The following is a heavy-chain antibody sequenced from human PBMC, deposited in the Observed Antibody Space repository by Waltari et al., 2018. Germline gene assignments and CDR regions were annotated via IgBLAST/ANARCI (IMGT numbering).Heavy chain of an antibody. J-gene: IGHJ3*02. CDR3: ASPRRGTAFDI. V-gene: IGHV3-7*02. CDR2: INQDGNDK. D-gene: IGHD3-16*01. Sequence: EVQLVESGGGLVPRGGSLRLYCIGSGLTFRCYWLSWVLQAPGKGLEWVASINQDGNDKYYVASVKGRFNISRDNAKNSLFLQMDSLRADDTSIFFCASPRRGTAFDIWGQGTVVTVST. CDR1: GLTFRCYW.